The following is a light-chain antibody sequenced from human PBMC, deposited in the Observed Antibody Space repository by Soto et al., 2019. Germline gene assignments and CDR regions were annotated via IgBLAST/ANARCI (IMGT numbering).Light chain of an antibody. Sequence: DIQITQSPSSLSSSVLERFTITCRASQSIAGYLSWYQQRPGKAPKFLIYSASSLQRGVPSRFSGSGSGTDFSLTINGLQPEDFATYFCQQSFSVPITFGQGTRLEI. CDR2: SAS. CDR1: QSIAGY. V-gene: IGKV1-39*01. CDR3: QQSFSVPIT. J-gene: IGKJ5*01.